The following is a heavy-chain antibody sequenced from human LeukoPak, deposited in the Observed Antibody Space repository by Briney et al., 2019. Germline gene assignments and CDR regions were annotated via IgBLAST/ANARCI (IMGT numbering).Heavy chain of an antibody. Sequence: SETLSLTCTVSGGSISSGSYYWSWIRQPAGKGLEWIGRIYTGGSTNYNPSLKSRVTISVDTSKNQFSLKLSSVTAADTAVYYCARYPSEYYDFWSGYYDDAFDIWGQGTMVTVSS. CDR1: GGSISSGSYY. J-gene: IGHJ3*02. CDR3: ARYPSEYYDFWSGYYDDAFDI. CDR2: IYTGGST. D-gene: IGHD3-3*01. V-gene: IGHV4-61*02.